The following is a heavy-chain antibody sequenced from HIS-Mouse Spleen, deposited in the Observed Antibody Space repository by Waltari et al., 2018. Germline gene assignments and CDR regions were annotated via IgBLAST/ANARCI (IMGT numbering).Heavy chain of an antibody. J-gene: IGHJ2*01. CDR3: AREIPYSSSWYDWYFDL. CDR1: GGSLSSSVYY. Sequence: QLQLQESGPGLVKPSETLSLTCPVPGGSLSSSVYYWGWIRQPPGKGLEWIGSIYYSGRTYYNPSLKSRVTISVDTSKNQFSLKLSSVTAADTAVYYCAREIPYSSSWYDWYFDLWGRGTLVTVSS. D-gene: IGHD6-13*01. V-gene: IGHV4-39*07. CDR2: IYYSGRT.